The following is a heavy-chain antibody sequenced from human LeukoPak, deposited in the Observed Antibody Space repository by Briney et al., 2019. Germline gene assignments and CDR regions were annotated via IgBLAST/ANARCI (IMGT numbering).Heavy chain of an antibody. CDR3: ARESVDTALSAFDI. CDR1: GGSISSGGYY. D-gene: IGHD5-18*01. Sequence: SETLSLTCTVSGGSISSGGYYWSWIRQHPGKGLEWIGYIYYSGSTYYNPSLKSRVAISVDTSKNQFSLKLSSVTAADTAVYYCARESVDTALSAFDIWGQGTMVTVSS. V-gene: IGHV4-31*03. CDR2: IYYSGST. J-gene: IGHJ3*02.